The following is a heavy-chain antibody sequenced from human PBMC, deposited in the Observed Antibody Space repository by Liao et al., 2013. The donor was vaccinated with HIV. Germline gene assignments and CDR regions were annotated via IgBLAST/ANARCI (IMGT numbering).Heavy chain of an antibody. Sequence: QVQLQESGPGLVKPSQTLSLTCTVSGGSISSSTYYWSWIRQPPGQGLEWIGTTYYRGNTYYNPSLKSRLTMSLDTSKKHFSLQLSSVTAADTAVYFCARNHRGDAFDIWGQGTMVTVSS. CDR3: ARNHRGDAFDI. V-gene: IGHV4-39*07. J-gene: IGHJ3*02. CDR2: TYYRGNT. CDR1: GGSISSSTYY. D-gene: IGHD5-24*01.